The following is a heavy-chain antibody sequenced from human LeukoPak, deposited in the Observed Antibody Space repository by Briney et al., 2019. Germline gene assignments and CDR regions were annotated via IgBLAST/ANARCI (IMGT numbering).Heavy chain of an antibody. D-gene: IGHD6-19*01. J-gene: IGHJ6*03. CDR2: INPNSGGT. Sequence: GASVKVSCKASGYTFTGYYIHWVRQAPGQGLGYMGWINPNSGGTNYAQKFQGRVTMTRDTSISTAYMELSRLRSDDTAVYYCARDLYQWLPSTRPRDYYYYMVVWGEGTTVTVSS. V-gene: IGHV1-2*02. CDR3: ARDLYQWLPSTRPRDYYYYMVV. CDR1: GYTFTGYY.